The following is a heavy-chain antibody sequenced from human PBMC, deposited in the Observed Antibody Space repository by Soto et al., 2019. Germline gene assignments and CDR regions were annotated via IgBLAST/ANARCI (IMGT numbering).Heavy chain of an antibody. D-gene: IGHD5-12*01. CDR1: GGSISSSSYY. CDR3: ARHPTRGRWLKPRSHNFDY. CDR2: IYYSGST. Sequence: SETLSLTCTVSGGSISSSSYYWGWIRQPPGKGLEWIGSIYYSGSTYYNPSLKSRVTISVDTSKNQFSLRLSSVTAADTAVYYCARHPTRGRWLKPRSHNFDYWGQGTLVTVSS. J-gene: IGHJ4*02. V-gene: IGHV4-39*01.